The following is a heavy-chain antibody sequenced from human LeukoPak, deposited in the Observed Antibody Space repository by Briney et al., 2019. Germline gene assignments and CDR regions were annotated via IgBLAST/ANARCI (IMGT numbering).Heavy chain of an antibody. D-gene: IGHD5-24*01. CDR1: GFTFTDAA. J-gene: IGHJ3*01. CDR2: ISSSGNNA. Sequence: AGSLRLSCAVSGFTFTDAAMTWVRQAPGKGLEWVSLISSSGNNAYYADSVKGRFTISTDKSKNTLSLQMNSLRVEHTAIYYCAKDIQLSTWGLGTMVTVSS. CDR3: AKDIQLST. V-gene: IGHV3-23*01.